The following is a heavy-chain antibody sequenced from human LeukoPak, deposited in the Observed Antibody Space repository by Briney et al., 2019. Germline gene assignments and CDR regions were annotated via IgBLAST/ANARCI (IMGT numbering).Heavy chain of an antibody. J-gene: IGHJ3*02. Sequence: GASVKVSCKASGYTFTGYYMHWVRQAPGQRLEWMGWINAGNGNTKYSQKFQGRVTITRDTSASTAYMELSSLRSEDTAVYYCASGCSGGSCTGAFDIWGRGTMVTVSS. V-gene: IGHV1-3*01. D-gene: IGHD2-15*01. CDR3: ASGCSGGSCTGAFDI. CDR2: INAGNGNT. CDR1: GYTFTGYY.